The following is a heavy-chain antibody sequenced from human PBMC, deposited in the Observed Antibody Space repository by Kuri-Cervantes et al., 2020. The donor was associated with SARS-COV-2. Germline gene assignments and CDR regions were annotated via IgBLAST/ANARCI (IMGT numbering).Heavy chain of an antibody. V-gene: IGHV4-30-4*01. CDR1: GDSISRGDYY. Sequence: SETLSLTCTVSGDSISRGDYYWSWIRQPPGKGLEWIGYISYSGTTYYNPSLKSRVTISVDTSKNQFSLKLSSVTAADTAVYYCARGVVVTAIAFDYWGQGTLVTVSS. D-gene: IGHD2-21*02. CDR3: ARGVVVTAIAFDY. CDR2: ISYSGTT. J-gene: IGHJ4*02.